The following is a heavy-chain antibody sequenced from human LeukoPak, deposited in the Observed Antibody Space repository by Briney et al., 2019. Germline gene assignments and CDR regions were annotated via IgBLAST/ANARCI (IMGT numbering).Heavy chain of an antibody. CDR1: GYSFTSYW. Sequence: ESPQRFFKGSGYSFTSYWISWVRQMPGKGLEGMGRIDRSDSYTNYSPSFQGHVTISADKSISTDCMQWRSLKDSDTAMYYCAGHYDSSGYFYAAFAGYGQLRIVSVSS. CDR3: AGHYDSSGYFYAAFAG. D-gene: IGHD3-22*01. J-gene: IGHJ3*01. CDR2: IDRSDSYT. V-gene: IGHV5-10-1*01.